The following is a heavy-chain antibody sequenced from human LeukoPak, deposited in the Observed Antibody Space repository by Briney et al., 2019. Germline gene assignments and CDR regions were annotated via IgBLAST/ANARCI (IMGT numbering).Heavy chain of an antibody. CDR2: ITWNSGNI. Sequence: GGSLRLSCEASGFTFDDYAMHWVRQVPGKGLEWVSGITWNSGNIDYADSVKGRFTISRDNAKNSLYLQMNSLRAEDTALYYCGKDMYSSCWNFCDYWGRGTLVTVSS. CDR1: GFTFDDYA. V-gene: IGHV3-9*01. CDR3: GKDMYSSCWNFCDY. J-gene: IGHJ4*02. D-gene: IGHD6-13*01.